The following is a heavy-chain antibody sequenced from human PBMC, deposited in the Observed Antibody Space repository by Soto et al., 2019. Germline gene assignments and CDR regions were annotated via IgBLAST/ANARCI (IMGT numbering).Heavy chain of an antibody. D-gene: IGHD4-17*01. J-gene: IGHJ3*02. CDR2: ISWNSGSI. CDR3: AKVSYGDYGDAFDI. CDR1: GFTFDDYA. Sequence: EVQLVESGGGLVQPGRSLRLSCAASGFTFDDYAMHWVRQAPGKGLEWVSGISWNSGSIGYADSVKGRFTIYRDNAKNSLYLQMNSLRAEDTALYYCAKVSYGDYGDAFDIWGQGTMVTVSS. V-gene: IGHV3-9*01.